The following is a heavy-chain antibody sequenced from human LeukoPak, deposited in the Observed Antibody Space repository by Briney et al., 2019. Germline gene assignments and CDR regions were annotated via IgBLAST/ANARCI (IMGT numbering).Heavy chain of an antibody. Sequence: GGSLRLSCAASGFTFSDYYMSWIRQAPGKGLEWVSYISSSGSTIYYADSVKGRFTISRDNAMNSLYLQMNSLRAEDTAVYYCARALMRGLVYYWGQGTLATVSS. CDR2: ISSSGSTI. J-gene: IGHJ4*02. CDR3: ARALMRGLVYY. D-gene: IGHD3-22*01. CDR1: GFTFSDYY. V-gene: IGHV3-11*04.